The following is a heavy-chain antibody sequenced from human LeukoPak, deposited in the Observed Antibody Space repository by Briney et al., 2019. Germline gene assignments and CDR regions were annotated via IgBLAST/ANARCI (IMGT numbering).Heavy chain of an antibody. V-gene: IGHV3-64D*09. D-gene: IGHD1-26*01. CDR1: GFTFCRYA. J-gene: IGHJ4*02. Sequence: GGSLRLSCSASGFTFCRYAMHWVRQAPGKGLEYVSDINDNGGRTHYGDSVKGRFSISRDNSQNTLHLQMSTLRAEDTVLYYCVKDVGGSYAFDYWGQGILVTVAS. CDR2: INDNGGRT. CDR3: VKDVGGSYAFDY.